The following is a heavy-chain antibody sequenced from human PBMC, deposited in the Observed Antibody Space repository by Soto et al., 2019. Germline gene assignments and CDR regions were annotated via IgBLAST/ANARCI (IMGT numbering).Heavy chain of an antibody. Sequence: QVQLVESGGGVVQPGRSLRLTCAASGFTFSSYAMHWVRQAPGKGLEWVAVISYDGRSKYYADSIKGRFTISSDNSKNTLYLQITDLRPEDSAVYYCAKALSSRVVISTCFDYWGQGTLVTVSS. D-gene: IGHD3-22*01. J-gene: IGHJ4*02. V-gene: IGHV3-30*18. CDR3: AKALSSRVVISTCFDY. CDR1: GFTFSSYA. CDR2: ISYDGRSK.